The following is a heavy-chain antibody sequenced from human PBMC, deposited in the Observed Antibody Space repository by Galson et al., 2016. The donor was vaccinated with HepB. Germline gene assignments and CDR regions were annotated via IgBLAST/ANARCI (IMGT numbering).Heavy chain of an antibody. V-gene: IGHV1-69*01. J-gene: IGHJ4*02. CDR3: ASHTRGQYDSGRYEFNY. Sequence: KVSCKASGDTFNNFALNWVRQAPGHGLEWLGGIIPIFGTPNYAQKFRGRVTVTADESTSTAYMELSSLRSQDTAVYYCASHTRGQYDSGRYEFNYWGQGTLVTVSS. CDR1: GDTFNNFA. CDR2: IIPIFGTP. D-gene: IGHD3-10*01.